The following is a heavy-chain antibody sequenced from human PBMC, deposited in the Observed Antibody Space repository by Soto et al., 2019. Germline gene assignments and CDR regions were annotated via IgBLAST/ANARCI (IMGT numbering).Heavy chain of an antibody. J-gene: IGHJ3*02. CDR2: IDWDDDK. D-gene: IGHD1-20*01. Sequence: XGPTLVNPTQTLPLTSTSSGFSLSTSGMCVSWIRQPPGKALEWLALIDWDDDKYYSTSLKTRLTISKDTSKNQVVLTMTNMDPVDTATYYCARNKKGPMDGITGTLDAFDIWGQGTMVTVSS. CDR3: ARNKKGPMDGITGTLDAFDI. V-gene: IGHV2-70*01. CDR1: GFSLSTSGMC.